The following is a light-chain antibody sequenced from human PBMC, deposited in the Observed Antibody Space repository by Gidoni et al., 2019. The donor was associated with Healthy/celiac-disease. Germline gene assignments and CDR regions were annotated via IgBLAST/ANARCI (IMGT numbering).Light chain of an antibody. CDR2: DAS. J-gene: IGKJ3*01. V-gene: IGKV1-33*01. CDR1: QDISNY. Sequence: DIQMTQSPSSLSASVGDRVTITCQASQDISNYLNWYQQKPGKAPKLLIYDASNLEIGIPSRFSGSGSGTDFTFTISSLQPEDIATYYCQQYDKEGVTFGPGTKVDIK. CDR3: QQYDKEGVT.